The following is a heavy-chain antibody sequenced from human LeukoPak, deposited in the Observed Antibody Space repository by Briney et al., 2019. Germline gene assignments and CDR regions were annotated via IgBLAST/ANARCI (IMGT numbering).Heavy chain of an antibody. CDR2: IIPIFGTA. CDR1: GGTFSSYA. Sequence: SVTVSCTASGGTFSSYAISWVRQAPGQGLEWMGGIIPIFGTANYAQKFQGRVTITADESTSTAYMELSSLRSEDTAVYYCARGYCSSTSCYLAYWGQGTLVTVTS. V-gene: IGHV1-69*13. J-gene: IGHJ4*02. D-gene: IGHD2-2*01. CDR3: ARGYCSSTSCYLAY.